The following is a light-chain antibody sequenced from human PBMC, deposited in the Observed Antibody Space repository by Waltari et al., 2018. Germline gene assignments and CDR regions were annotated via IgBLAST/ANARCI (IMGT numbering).Light chain of an antibody. V-gene: IGLV1-47*01. CDR1: TSNIGSNS. J-gene: IGLJ3*02. Sequence: QSVLTPPPPVSGTPGQRVIISCSGTTSNIGSNSVYWYQQLPGTAPKLLIYRNYQRPSGVPTRFSGSRSGTSASLAISGLQSEDEADYYCATWDDTLSGPRVFGGGTRLTVL. CDR2: RNY. CDR3: ATWDDTLSGPRV.